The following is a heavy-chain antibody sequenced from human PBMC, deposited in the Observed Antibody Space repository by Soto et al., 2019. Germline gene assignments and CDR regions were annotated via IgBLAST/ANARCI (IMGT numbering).Heavy chain of an antibody. CDR1: GYSFTSYW. V-gene: IGHV5-51*01. Sequence: GESLKISCKGSGYSFTSYWIGWVRQMPGKGLEWMGIIYPGDSDTRYSPSFQGQVTISADKSISTAYLQWSSLKASDTAMYYCARAGGYCSCGSCYSGANDAFDIWGQGTMVTVSS. CDR2: IYPGDSDT. J-gene: IGHJ3*02. D-gene: IGHD2-15*01. CDR3: ARAGGYCSCGSCYSGANDAFDI.